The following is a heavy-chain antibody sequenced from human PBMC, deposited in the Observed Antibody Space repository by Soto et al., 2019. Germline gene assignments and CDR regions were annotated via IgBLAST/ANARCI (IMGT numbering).Heavy chain of an antibody. CDR3: VRDFVAATGFFEY. D-gene: IGHD6-19*01. Sequence: XESLRLSCAASGFSFSSYSMNWVRQAPGKGLEWVSSISSTTSDTFYADSVKGRFTISRDNAKNSLYLQMNSLRAEDTAVYYCVRDFVAATGFFEYWGLGTLVTV. V-gene: IGHV3-21*01. CDR2: ISSTTSDT. CDR1: GFSFSSYS. J-gene: IGHJ4*02.